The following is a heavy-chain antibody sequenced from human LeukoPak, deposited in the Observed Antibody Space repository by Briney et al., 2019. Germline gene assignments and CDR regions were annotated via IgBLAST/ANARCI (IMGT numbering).Heavy chain of an antibody. V-gene: IGHV1-2*02. Sequence: ASVTVSCKASGYTFTGYYMHWVRQAPGQGLEWMGWINPNSGGTNYAQKFQGRVTMTRDTSISTAYMELSRLRSDDTAVYYCAREVVAYDSSGLSLGYWGRGTLVTVSS. CDR2: INPNSGGT. J-gene: IGHJ4*02. CDR3: AREVVAYDSSGLSLGY. CDR1: GYTFTGYY. D-gene: IGHD3-22*01.